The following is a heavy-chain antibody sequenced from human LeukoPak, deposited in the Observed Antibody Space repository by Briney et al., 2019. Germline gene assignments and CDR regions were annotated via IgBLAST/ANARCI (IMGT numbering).Heavy chain of an antibody. Sequence: GXXRLSCAASGFTFSSYWMHWVRQAPGKGLVWVSRINSNGSSTSYADSVKGRFTISRDNAKNTLYLQMNSLRAEDTAVYYCARNNWNNWFDPWGQGTLVTVSS. V-gene: IGHV3-74*01. CDR2: INSNGSST. CDR1: GFTFSSYW. D-gene: IGHD1-20*01. CDR3: ARNNWNNWFDP. J-gene: IGHJ5*02.